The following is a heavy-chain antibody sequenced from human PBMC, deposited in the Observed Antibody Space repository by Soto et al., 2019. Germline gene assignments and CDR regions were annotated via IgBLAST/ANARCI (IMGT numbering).Heavy chain of an antibody. Sequence: SETLSLTCAVYGWSFSGYYWSWILQPPGKGLDWIGEINHSGSTNYNPSLKSRVTISVDTSKNQFSLKLSSVTAADTAVYYCARPARPSLGYCSSTSCRGWFDPWGQGTLVTVS. CDR3: ARPARPSLGYCSSTSCRGWFDP. CDR1: GWSFSGYY. CDR2: INHSGST. D-gene: IGHD2-2*01. J-gene: IGHJ5*02. V-gene: IGHV4-34*01.